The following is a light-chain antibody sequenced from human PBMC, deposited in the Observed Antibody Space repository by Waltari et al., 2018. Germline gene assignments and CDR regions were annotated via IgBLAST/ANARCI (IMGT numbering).Light chain of an antibody. CDR1: SSDVGGYNY. CDR3: CSYAGSYPVV. V-gene: IGLV2-11*01. Sequence: QSALTQPRSVSGSPGQSVTISCTGTSSDVGGYNYVSWYQQQPGKAPKLMISDVNKRPSGVPDRFSGSKSGNSASLTISGLQAEDEADYYCCSYAGSYPVVFGGGTKLTV. CDR2: DVN. J-gene: IGLJ2*01.